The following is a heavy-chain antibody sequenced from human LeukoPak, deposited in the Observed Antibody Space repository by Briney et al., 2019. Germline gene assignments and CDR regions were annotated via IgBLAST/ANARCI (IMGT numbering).Heavy chain of an antibody. Sequence: GGSLRLSCAASGFTFSSYSMSWVRQAPGKGLKWVSSISSSSSYIYYADSVKGRFTISRDNAKNSLYLQMNSLRAEDTAVYYCARDDGGVPSDYWGQGTLVTVSS. CDR3: ARDDGGVPSDY. D-gene: IGHD3-3*01. V-gene: IGHV3-21*01. J-gene: IGHJ4*02. CDR1: GFTFSSYS. CDR2: ISSSSSYI.